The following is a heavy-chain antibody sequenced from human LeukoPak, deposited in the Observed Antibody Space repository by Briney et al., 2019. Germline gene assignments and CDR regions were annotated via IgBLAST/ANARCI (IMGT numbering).Heavy chain of an antibody. D-gene: IGHD3-3*02. CDR2: ISWDGTIT. CDR1: GFTFEDYT. J-gene: IGHJ6*03. CDR3: AKDALSFNYHHYYMDV. Sequence: PGGSLRLSCAAFGFTFEDYTMNWVRQAPGKGLEWVSLISWDGTITYYADSVKGRFTISRDNNKNSLYLQMNSLRTEDTALYYCAKDALSFNYHHYYMDVWGKGTTVTVS. V-gene: IGHV3-43*01.